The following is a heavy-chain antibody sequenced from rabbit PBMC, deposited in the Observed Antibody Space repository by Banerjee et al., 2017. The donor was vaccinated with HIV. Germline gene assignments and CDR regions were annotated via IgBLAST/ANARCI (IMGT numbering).Heavy chain of an antibody. V-gene: IGHV1S45*01. CDR3: ARDLAAVIGWNFNL. J-gene: IGHJ4*01. CDR1: GFSFSNKGV. CDR2: INTSTGNT. Sequence: QEQLVESGGGLVKPEGSLTLTCTASGFSFSNKGVMCWVRQAPGKGLEWIACINTSTGNTIYATWAKGRFTISKTSSTTVTLQMTSLTAADTATYFCARDLAAVIGWNFNLWGPGTLVTVS. D-gene: IGHD1-1*01.